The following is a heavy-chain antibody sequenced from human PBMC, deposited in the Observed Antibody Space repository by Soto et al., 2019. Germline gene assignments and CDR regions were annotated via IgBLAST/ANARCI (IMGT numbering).Heavy chain of an antibody. CDR1: GGSISSSSYY. CDR3: ARSDVHRALVGSFAF. J-gene: IGHJ3*01. CDR2: IYYSGST. Sequence: PETLSLTCTVSGGSISSSSYYWVWIRQPPEKGLEWIGSIYYSGSTYYNPSLKSRVTISVDTSKNQFSLKLSSVTAADTAMYYCARSDVHRALVGSFAFPGQ. V-gene: IGHV4-39*01. D-gene: IGHD2-8*02.